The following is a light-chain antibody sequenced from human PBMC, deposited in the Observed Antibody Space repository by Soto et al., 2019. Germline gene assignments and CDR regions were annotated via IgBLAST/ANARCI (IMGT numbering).Light chain of an antibody. J-gene: IGKJ5*01. CDR1: QSLQHSNGRNY. CDR3: MQARHTPIT. CDR2: LGS. V-gene: IGKV2-28*01. Sequence: DIVMTQSPLSLPVTPGEPASSSCRSSQSLQHSNGRNYVDWYLQKPGQSPQLLIYLGSNRAYGVHDRFSGSGSGTDFTLKIRRVEADAVWVCYCMQARHTPITFGQGTRLDIK.